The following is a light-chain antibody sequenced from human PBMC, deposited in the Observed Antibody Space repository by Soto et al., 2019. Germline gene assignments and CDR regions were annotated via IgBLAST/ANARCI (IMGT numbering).Light chain of an antibody. CDR2: GAS. J-gene: IGKJ1*01. Sequence: EIVLTQSPATLSLSPGERATLSCRASQSVKTFLVWYQQRPGQAPRLLIYGASTRATGIPARFSGSGSGTEFTLTISSLQSEDFAVYYCQQYNNWPRTFGQGTKVDIK. CDR1: QSVKTF. CDR3: QQYNNWPRT. V-gene: IGKV3-15*01.